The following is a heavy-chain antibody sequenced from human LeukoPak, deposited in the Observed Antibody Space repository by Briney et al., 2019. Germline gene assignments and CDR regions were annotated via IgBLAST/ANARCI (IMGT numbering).Heavy chain of an antibody. Sequence: SDTLSLTCTVSGGSISSSSYYWGWTRQPPGKGLEWIGSIYYSGSTYYNPSLKSRVTISVDTSKNQFSLKLSSVTAADTAVYYCARVRINIQRGYSYGWAHFDYWGQGTLVTVSS. V-gene: IGHV4-39*07. CDR3: ARVRINIQRGYSYGWAHFDY. CDR1: GGSISSSSYY. CDR2: IYYSGST. D-gene: IGHD5-18*01. J-gene: IGHJ4*02.